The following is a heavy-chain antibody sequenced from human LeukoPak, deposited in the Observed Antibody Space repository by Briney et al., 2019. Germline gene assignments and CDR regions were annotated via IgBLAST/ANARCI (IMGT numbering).Heavy chain of an antibody. J-gene: IGHJ4*02. CDR2: INHSGTT. CDR1: GGSFSGYY. CDR3: VRGPIAATGSYFDY. Sequence: QASETLSLTCGVYGGSFSGYYWSWIRQSPEKGLGWIGEINHSGTTNYNPSLKSRVTISVDASKSQFSLELSSVTAADTAVYYCVRGPIAATGSYFDYWGLGTVVTVSS. D-gene: IGHD6-13*01. V-gene: IGHV4-34*01.